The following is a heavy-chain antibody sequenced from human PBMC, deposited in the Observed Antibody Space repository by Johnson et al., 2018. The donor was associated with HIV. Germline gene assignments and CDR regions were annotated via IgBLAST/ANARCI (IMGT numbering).Heavy chain of an antibody. CDR3: AKEGSDCTGGVCYSLAFDI. CDR2: ISYDGSNK. V-gene: IGHV3-30*18. J-gene: IGHJ3*02. D-gene: IGHD2-8*02. CDR1: GFTFTKYG. Sequence: QEQLVESGGGVVQPGRSLRLSCAASGFTFTKYGMHWVRQAPGKGLEWVAVISYDGSNKYYADSVKGRFTNSRDNSKNTLYLQMNSLRAEDTAVYYCAKEGSDCTGGVCYSLAFDIWGQGTMVTVSS.